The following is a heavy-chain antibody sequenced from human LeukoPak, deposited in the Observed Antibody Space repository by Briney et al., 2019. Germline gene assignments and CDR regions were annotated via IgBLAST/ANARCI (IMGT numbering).Heavy chain of an antibody. V-gene: IGHV3-48*03. CDR3: ARDLAAWDV. J-gene: IGHJ6*04. Sequence: GGSLRLSCAASGFTFSSYEMNWVRQAPGKGLEWVSYISSSGSTIYYAESVKGRFTISRDNAENTMFLQMNSLRAEDSAIYYCARDLAAWDVWGKGTTVTVSS. CDR2: ISSSGSTI. CDR1: GFTFSSYE.